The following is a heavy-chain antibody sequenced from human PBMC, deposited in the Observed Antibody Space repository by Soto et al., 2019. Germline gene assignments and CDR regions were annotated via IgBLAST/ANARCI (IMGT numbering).Heavy chain of an antibody. Sequence: PSLTCTVSGGSISSYYWSWIRQPPGKGLEWIGYIYYSGSTNYNPSLKSRVTISVDTSKNQFSLKLSSVTAADTAVYYCAGGRLAAAGTGPIDYWGQGTLVTVSS. V-gene: IGHV4-59*01. D-gene: IGHD6-13*01. CDR1: GGSISSYY. J-gene: IGHJ4*02. CDR3: AGGRLAAAGTGPIDY. CDR2: IYYSGST.